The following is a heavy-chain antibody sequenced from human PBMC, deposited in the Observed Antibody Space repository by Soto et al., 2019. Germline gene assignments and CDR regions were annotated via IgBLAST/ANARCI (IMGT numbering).Heavy chain of an antibody. V-gene: IGHV1-18*01. CDR2: ISAYNGNT. CDR3: ARDWGDYYDSSGYRSDAFDI. D-gene: IGHD3-22*01. J-gene: IGHJ3*02. CDR1: GYTFTSYG. Sequence: ASVKVSCKASGYTFTSYGISWVRQAPGQGXEWMGWISAYNGNTNYAQKLQGRVTMTTDTSTSTAYMELRSLRSDDTAVYYCARDWGDYYDSSGYRSDAFDIWGQGTMVTVSS.